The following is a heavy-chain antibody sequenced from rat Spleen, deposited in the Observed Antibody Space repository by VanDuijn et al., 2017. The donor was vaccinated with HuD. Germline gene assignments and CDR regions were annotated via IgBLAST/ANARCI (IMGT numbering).Heavy chain of an antibody. D-gene: IGHD1-1*01. Sequence: EVQLVESGGGLVQPGRSLKLSCAASGFTFSNYDMAWVRQAPTKGLEWVASISPSGGSTYYRDSVKGRFTVSRDNAKSTLYLQMDSLRSEDTATYYCARRIYYYSGYYFDYWGQGVMVTVSS. J-gene: IGHJ2*01. CDR2: ISPSGGST. V-gene: IGHV5-25*01. CDR1: GFTFSNYD. CDR3: ARRIYYYSGYYFDY.